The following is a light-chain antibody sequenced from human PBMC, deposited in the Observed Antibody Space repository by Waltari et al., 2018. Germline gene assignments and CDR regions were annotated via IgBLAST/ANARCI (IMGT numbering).Light chain of an antibody. CDR1: QNLRRNY. CDR2: GAS. Sequence: EIVLTPSPDSLSLSSGERAILPCRASQNLRRNYFAWYRQRPGQAPRLLIYGASKRATGIPDRFSGSGSGTDFTLTINRLEPEDFAVYYCQQFDGSQWSFGQGTKVELK. CDR3: QQFDGSQWS. V-gene: IGKV3-20*01. J-gene: IGKJ1*01.